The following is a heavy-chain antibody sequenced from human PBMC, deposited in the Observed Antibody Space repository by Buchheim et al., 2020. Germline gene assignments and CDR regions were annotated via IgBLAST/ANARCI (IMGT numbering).Heavy chain of an antibody. CDR2: IKQDGSEK. CDR3: ARLYGGQQLVINWFDP. J-gene: IGHJ5*02. CDR1: GFTFSSYW. V-gene: IGHV3-7*01. Sequence: EVQLVESGGGLVQPGGSLRLSCAASGFTFSSYWMSWVRQAPGKGLEWVANIKQDGSEKYYVDSVKGRFTISRDNAKNSLYLQMNSLRAEDTAVYYCARLYGGQQLVINWFDPWGQGTL. D-gene: IGHD6-13*01.